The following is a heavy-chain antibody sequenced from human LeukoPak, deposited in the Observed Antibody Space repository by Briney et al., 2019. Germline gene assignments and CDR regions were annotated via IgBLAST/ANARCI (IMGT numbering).Heavy chain of an antibody. CDR3: ARGEGSSSWLDYYYYYMDV. J-gene: IGHJ6*03. CDR1: GGSISSYY. Sequence: SETLSLTCTVSGGSISSYYWSWIRQPPGKGLEWIGYIYYSGSTNYNPSLESRVTISVDASKNQFSLKLSSVTAADTAVYYCARGEGSSSWLDYYYYYMDVWGKGTTVTVSS. V-gene: IGHV4-59*01. D-gene: IGHD6-13*01. CDR2: IYYSGST.